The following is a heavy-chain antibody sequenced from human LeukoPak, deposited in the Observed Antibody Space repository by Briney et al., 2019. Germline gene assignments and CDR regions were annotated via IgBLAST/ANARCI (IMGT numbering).Heavy chain of an antibody. CDR1: GFSFSNYY. CDR3: ATREVAGAFDI. V-gene: IGHV3-7*01. J-gene: IGHJ3*02. CDR2: IKQDGTQE. D-gene: IGHD1/OR15-1a*01. Sequence: GGSLRLPCAASGFSFSNYYMSWVRQAPGKGLEWVANIKQDGTQEYYVDSVKGRFTVSRDNAKNSLYLQMNSLRAEDTAVYYCATREVAGAFDIWGQGTMVTVSS.